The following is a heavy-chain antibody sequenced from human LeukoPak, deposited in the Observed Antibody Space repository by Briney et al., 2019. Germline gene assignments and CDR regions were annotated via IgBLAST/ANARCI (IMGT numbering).Heavy chain of an antibody. CDR3: AKDTKRYCTSTRCSITDH. CDR1: GFTFSSYG. J-gene: IGHJ4*02. Sequence: PGGSLRLSCAASGFTFSSYGMHWVRPAPGKVLEWVAIIWYDGNNKYHADSVRGRFTISRDNSKNTLYLQMNSLRAEDTAVYYCAKDTKRYCTSTRCSITDHWGQGTLVTVSS. D-gene: IGHD2-2*01. CDR2: IWYDGNNK. V-gene: IGHV3-33*06.